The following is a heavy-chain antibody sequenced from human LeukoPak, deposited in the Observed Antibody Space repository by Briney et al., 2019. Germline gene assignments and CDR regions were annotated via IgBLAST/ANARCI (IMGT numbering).Heavy chain of an antibody. J-gene: IGHJ3*02. CDR3: ARDFTSSGYYDFWSGYSHDAFDI. V-gene: IGHV4-59*12. CDR2: IHYSGST. Sequence: SETLSLTCTVSGDSISGFYWSWIRQPPGKGLEWIGYIHYSGSTNYNPSLKSRVTISVDTSKNQFSLKLSSVTAADTAVYYCARDFTSSGYYDFWSGYSHDAFDIWGQGTMVTVSS. D-gene: IGHD3-3*01. CDR1: GDSISGFY.